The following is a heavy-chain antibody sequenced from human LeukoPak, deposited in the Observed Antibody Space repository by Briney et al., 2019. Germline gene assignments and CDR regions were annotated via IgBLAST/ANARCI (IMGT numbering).Heavy chain of an antibody. CDR2: ISAYNGNT. D-gene: IGHD3-22*01. V-gene: IGHV1-18*01. CDR3: ARDLLYYDSSGKPPGDY. CDR1: GYTFTSYG. J-gene: IGHJ4*02. Sequence: ASVKVSCKASGYTFTSYGISWVRQAPGQGLEWMGWISAYNGNTKYAQKLQGRVTMTTDTSTRTACMELRSLRSDDTAVYYCARDLLYYDSSGKPPGDYWGQGTLVTVSS.